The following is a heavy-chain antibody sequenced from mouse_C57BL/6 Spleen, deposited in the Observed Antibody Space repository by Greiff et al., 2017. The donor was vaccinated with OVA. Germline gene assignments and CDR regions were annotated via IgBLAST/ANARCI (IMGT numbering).Heavy chain of an antibody. V-gene: IGHV5-17*01. J-gene: IGHJ4*01. CDR3: ARRCNYLYAMDY. Sequence: EVKLVESGGGLVKPGGSLKLSCAASGFTFSDYGMHWVRQAPEKGLEWVAYISSGSSTIYYADTVKGRFTISRDNAKNTLFLQMTSLRSEDTAMYYCARRCNYLYAMDYWGQGTSVTVSS. CDR1: GFTFSDYG. CDR2: ISSGSSTI. D-gene: IGHD2-1*01.